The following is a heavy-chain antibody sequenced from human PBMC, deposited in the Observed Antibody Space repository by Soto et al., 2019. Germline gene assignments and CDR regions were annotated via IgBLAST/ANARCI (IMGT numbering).Heavy chain of an antibody. D-gene: IGHD1-20*01. CDR3: SRAGITGTRYYYGMDV. CDR1: GYTITGYY. Sequence: ASVKVSCRASGYTITGYYMDRVRQAPGQGGEWMGWINPNSGNTNYAQKFQGWVTMTRDTSISTAYMELSRLRSDDTAVYYCSRAGITGTRYYYGMDVWGQGTTVTVSS. J-gene: IGHJ6*02. V-gene: IGHV1-2*04. CDR2: INPNSGNT.